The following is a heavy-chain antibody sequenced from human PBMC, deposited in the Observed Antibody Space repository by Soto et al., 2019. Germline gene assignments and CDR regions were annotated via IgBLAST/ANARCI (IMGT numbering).Heavy chain of an antibody. CDR3: ARPNYDILTGYLNWFDP. Sequence: SETLSLTCTVSGGSISSYYWSWIRQPPGKGLEWIGYIYYSGSTNYNPSLKSRVTISVDTSKNQFSLKLSSVTAADTAVYYCARPNYDILTGYLNWFDPWGQGTLVTVSS. V-gene: IGHV4-59*08. J-gene: IGHJ5*02. D-gene: IGHD3-9*01. CDR1: GGSISSYY. CDR2: IYYSGST.